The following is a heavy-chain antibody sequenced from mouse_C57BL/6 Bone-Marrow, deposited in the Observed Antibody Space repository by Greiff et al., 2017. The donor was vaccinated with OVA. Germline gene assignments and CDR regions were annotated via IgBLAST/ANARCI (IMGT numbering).Heavy chain of an antibody. J-gene: IGHJ3*01. D-gene: IGHD6-1*01. Sequence: EVQLQESGGDLVKPGGSLKLSCAASGFTFSSYGMSWVRQTPDKRLEWVATISSGGSYTYYPDSVKGRFTISRDNAKNTLYLQMSSLKSEDTAMYYCARQSSPTWLAYWGQGTLVTVSA. V-gene: IGHV5-6*01. CDR2: ISSGGSYT. CDR1: GFTFSSYG. CDR3: ARQSSPTWLAY.